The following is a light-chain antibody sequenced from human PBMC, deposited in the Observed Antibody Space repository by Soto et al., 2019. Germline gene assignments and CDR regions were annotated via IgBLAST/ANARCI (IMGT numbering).Light chain of an antibody. CDR3: QQSYNPPLT. J-gene: IGKJ4*01. CDR2: AAS. Sequence: DIQMTQSPSSLSASVGDRVTITCRASQSISSYLNWYQQKPGKAPKLPIYAASSLQSGVPSRFSGSGSGTHFTLTISSLQPEDFATYHCQQSYNPPLTFGGGTKVDIK. CDR1: QSISSY. V-gene: IGKV1-39*01.